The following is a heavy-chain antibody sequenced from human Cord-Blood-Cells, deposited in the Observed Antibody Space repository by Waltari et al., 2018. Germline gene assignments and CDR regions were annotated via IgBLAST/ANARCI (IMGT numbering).Heavy chain of an antibody. D-gene: IGHD7-27*01. CDR3: ARAKINRKGPGEIDAFDI. CDR2: INPNSGGT. V-gene: IGHV1-2*02. Sequence: QVQLVQSGAEVKKPGASVKVSCKASGYTFTGYYMHWVRQAPGQGLEWMGWINPNSGGTNYAQKFQGRVTMTRDTSISTAYMGLSRLRSDDTAVYYCARAKINRKGPGEIDAFDIWGQGTMVTVSS. J-gene: IGHJ3*02. CDR1: GYTFTGYY.